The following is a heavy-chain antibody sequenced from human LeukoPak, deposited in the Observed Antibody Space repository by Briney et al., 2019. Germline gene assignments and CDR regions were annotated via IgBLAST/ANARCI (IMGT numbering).Heavy chain of an antibody. Sequence: SQTLSLTCTVSGGSISNGNYYWSRIRQPAGKGLEWIGRIYTSGSTAYNPSLKSRVTISVDTSKNQFSLKLSSVTAADTAVYFCARGRDGYNFLNRGEYYYFDYWGQGTLVTVSS. V-gene: IGHV4-61*02. D-gene: IGHD5-24*01. CDR3: ARGRDGYNFLNRGEYYYFDY. CDR2: IYTSGST. CDR1: GGSISNGNYY. J-gene: IGHJ4*02.